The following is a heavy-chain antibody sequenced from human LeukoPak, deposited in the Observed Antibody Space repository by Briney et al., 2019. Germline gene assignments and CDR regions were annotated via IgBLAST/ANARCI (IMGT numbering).Heavy chain of an antibody. CDR1: GFTFSSFS. CDR2: TSYDGSNK. D-gene: IGHD6-13*01. V-gene: IGHV3-30*03. J-gene: IGHJ4*02. Sequence: GGSLRLSCAATGFTFSSFSMHWVRQAPGKGLEWVAVTSYDGSNKYYADSVKGRFTISRDNSKNTLYLQMNSLRAEDTAVYYCARDQVAAAAGIPLDYWGQGTLVTVSS. CDR3: ARDQVAAAAGIPLDY.